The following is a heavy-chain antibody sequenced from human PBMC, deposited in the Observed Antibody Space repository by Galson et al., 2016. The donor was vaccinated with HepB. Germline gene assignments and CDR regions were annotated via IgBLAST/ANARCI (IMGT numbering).Heavy chain of an antibody. CDR2: ISYDGSNK. V-gene: IGHV3-30*04. Sequence: SLRLSCAASGFTFSSYAMHWVRQAPGKGLEWVAVISYDGSNKYYADSVKGRFTISRDNSKNTLYLQMNSLSAEDTAVYYCARGRSGYYDYWGQGTLVTVSS. J-gene: IGHJ4*02. CDR3: ARGRSGYYDY. CDR1: GFTFSSYA. D-gene: IGHD3-3*01.